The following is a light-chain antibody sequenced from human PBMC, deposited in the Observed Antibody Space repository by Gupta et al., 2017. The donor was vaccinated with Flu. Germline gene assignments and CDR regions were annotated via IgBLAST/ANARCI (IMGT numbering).Light chain of an antibody. CDR1: SDVGSYNR. CDR3: SSFTTRGTYV. Sequence: SDVGSYNRVSWYQQPPGTAPKLIIYEVTNRPSGVPDRFSGSRSGNTASLTLSGLQAEDEADYYCSSFTTRGTYVFGTGTKLTVL. V-gene: IGLV2-18*02. J-gene: IGLJ1*01. CDR2: EVT.